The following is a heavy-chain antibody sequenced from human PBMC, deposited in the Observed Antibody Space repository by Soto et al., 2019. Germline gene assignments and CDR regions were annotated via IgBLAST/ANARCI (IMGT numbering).Heavy chain of an antibody. CDR2: IIPIFGTA. D-gene: IGHD2-15*01. CDR1: GGTFSSYA. V-gene: IGHV1-69*13. Sequence: SVKVSCKASGGTFSSYAISWVRQAPGQGLEWMGGIIPIFGTANYAQKFQGRVTITADESTSTAYMELSSLRSEDTAVYYCARVYCSGGSCYGGYFYFDYWGQGTLVTV. CDR3: ARVYCSGGSCYGGYFYFDY. J-gene: IGHJ4*02.